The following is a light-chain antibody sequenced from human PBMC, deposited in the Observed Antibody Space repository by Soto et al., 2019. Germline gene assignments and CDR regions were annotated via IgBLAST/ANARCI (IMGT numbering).Light chain of an antibody. J-gene: IGKJ4*01. CDR2: AAS. Sequence: AIRMTQSPSSLSASTGDRVTITCRASQGISSYLAWYQQKPGKAPKLLIYAASTLQSGVPSRFGGSGSGTDFTLTISGLQTEDGATDYCQQDYSYPLTFGGGTKVESK. V-gene: IGKV1-8*01. CDR3: QQDYSYPLT. CDR1: QGISSY.